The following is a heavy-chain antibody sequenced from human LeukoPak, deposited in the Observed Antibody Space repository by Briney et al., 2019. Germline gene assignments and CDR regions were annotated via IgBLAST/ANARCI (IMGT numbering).Heavy chain of an antibody. D-gene: IGHD6-25*01. CDR1: GYSFSTYD. J-gene: IGHJ4*02. CDR3: ARSSAWRNFDY. V-gene: IGHV1-8*03. Sequence: ASVKVSCRASGYSFSTYDIIWVRQAPGQGLEWMGWMNPNSGYAAYAQKFQGRVTITRDTSISTAYMELSSLRSEDTAVYYCARSSAWRNFDYWGQGTLVIVSA. CDR2: MNPNSGYA.